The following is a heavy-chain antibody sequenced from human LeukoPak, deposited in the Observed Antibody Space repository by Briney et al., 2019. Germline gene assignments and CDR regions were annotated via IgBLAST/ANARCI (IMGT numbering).Heavy chain of an antibody. J-gene: IGHJ4*02. CDR3: AREELNCGGDCFQH. V-gene: IGHV3-48*03. Sequence: PGGSLRLSCAASGFXFRSYEINWVRQAPGKGLEWVSYIDSSGSLIYYAESVKGRFTTSRDNAQNSLYLQMNSLRVEDSAVYYCAREELNCGGDCFQHWGQGILVTVSS. CDR1: GFXFRSYE. D-gene: IGHD2-21*02. CDR2: IDSSGSLI.